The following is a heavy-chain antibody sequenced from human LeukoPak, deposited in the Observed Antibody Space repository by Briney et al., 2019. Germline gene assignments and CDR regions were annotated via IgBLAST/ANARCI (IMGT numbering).Heavy chain of an antibody. CDR2: IYYSGST. CDR3: ARELSTVTTFDY. CDR1: GGSVSSGSYY. Sequence: SETLSLTCTVSGGSVSSGSYYWSWIRQPPGKGLEWIGYIYYSGSTNYNPSLKSRVTISVDTSKNQFSLKLSSVTAADTAVYYCARELSTVTTFDYWGQGTLVTVSS. D-gene: IGHD4-17*01. V-gene: IGHV4-61*01. J-gene: IGHJ4*02.